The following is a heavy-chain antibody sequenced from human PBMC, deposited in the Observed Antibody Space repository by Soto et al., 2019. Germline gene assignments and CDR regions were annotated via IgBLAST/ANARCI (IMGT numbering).Heavy chain of an antibody. CDR1: GGSFSGYY. V-gene: IGHV4-34*01. Sequence: PSETLSLTCAVYGGSFSGYYWSWIRQPPGKGLEWIGEINHSGSTNYNPSLKSRVTISVDTSKNQFSLNLSSVTAADTAVYYCARGTHYDYVWGTWGAFVYWGQGTLVTVSS. J-gene: IGHJ4*02. D-gene: IGHD3-16*01. CDR3: ARGTHYDYVWGTWGAFVY. CDR2: INHSGST.